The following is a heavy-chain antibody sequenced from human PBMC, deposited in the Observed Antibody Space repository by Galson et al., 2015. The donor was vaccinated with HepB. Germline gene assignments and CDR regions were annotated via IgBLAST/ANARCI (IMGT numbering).Heavy chain of an antibody. CDR3: ARRSWGNDAFDI. J-gene: IGHJ3*02. Sequence: SVKVSCKASGYTFTSYAFSWVRQAPGQGLEWMGWINPNSGGTNYPQKSQGRVTLTRDTSISTAYMELSSLRSDDTAVYYCARRSWGNDAFDIWGQGTVVTVSS. D-gene: IGHD3-16*01. CDR2: INPNSGGT. V-gene: IGHV1-2*02. CDR1: GYTFTSYA.